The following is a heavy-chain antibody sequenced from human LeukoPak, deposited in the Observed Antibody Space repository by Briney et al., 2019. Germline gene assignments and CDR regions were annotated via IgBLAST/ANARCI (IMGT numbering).Heavy chain of an antibody. CDR3: ARPVTYDFWSGYPNWFDP. CDR1: GGSISSSSYY. CDR2: IYYSGST. Sequence: SETLSLTCTVSGGSISSSSYYWCWIRQHPGKGLEWIGSIYYSGSTYYNPSLKSRVTISVATSKNQFSLKLSSVTAADTAVYYCARPVTYDFWSGYPNWFDPWGQGTLVTVSS. V-gene: IGHV4-39*01. D-gene: IGHD3-3*01. J-gene: IGHJ5*02.